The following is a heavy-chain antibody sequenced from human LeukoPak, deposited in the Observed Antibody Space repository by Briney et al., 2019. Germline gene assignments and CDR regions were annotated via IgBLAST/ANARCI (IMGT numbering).Heavy chain of an antibody. Sequence: GGSLRLSCAASGFTFSSYAMSWVRQAPGKGLEWVSAISGSGGSTYYADSVKGRFTISRDNSKNTLYLQMNSLRAEDTAVYYCAKDTWNYDFWSGYTLVHYYYMDVWGKGTTVTVSS. J-gene: IGHJ6*03. V-gene: IGHV3-23*01. CDR2: ISGSGGST. CDR1: GFTFSSYA. D-gene: IGHD3-3*01. CDR3: AKDTWNYDFWSGYTLVHYYYMDV.